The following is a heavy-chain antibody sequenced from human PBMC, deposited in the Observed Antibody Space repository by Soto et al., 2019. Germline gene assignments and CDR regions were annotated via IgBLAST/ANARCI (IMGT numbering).Heavy chain of an antibody. D-gene: IGHD2-15*01. CDR3: ASSESVVVVAATPGAFDI. CDR1: GGTFSSYA. CDR2: IIPIFGTA. Sequence: SVKVSGKASGGTFSSYAISWVRQAPGQGLEWMGGIIPIFGTANYAQKFQGRVTITADKSTSTAYMELSSLRSEDTAVYYCASSESVVVVAATPGAFDIWGQGTMVTVSS. V-gene: IGHV1-69*06. J-gene: IGHJ3*02.